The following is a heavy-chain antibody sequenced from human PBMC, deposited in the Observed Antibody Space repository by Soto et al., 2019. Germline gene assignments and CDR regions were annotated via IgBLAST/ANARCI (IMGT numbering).Heavy chain of an antibody. V-gene: IGHV3-23*01. J-gene: IGHJ4*02. CDR2: ITGSGGST. CDR3: ARDSYDSSGYERDFDY. CDR1: GFTFSSYA. Sequence: GGSLRLSCAASGFTFSSYAMTWVRQAPGEGLEWVSAITGSGGSTNYVDSVKGRFTISRDNAKNSLYLQMNSLRDEDTAVYYCARDSYDSSGYERDFDYWGQGTLVTVSS. D-gene: IGHD3-22*01.